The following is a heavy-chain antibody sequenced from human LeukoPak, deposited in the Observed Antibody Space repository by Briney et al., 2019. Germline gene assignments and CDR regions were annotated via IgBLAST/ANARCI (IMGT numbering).Heavy chain of an antibody. V-gene: IGHV1-46*01. CDR1: GYTFTSYY. J-gene: IGHJ4*02. Sequence: ASVKVSCKASGYTFTSYYIYWVRQAPGQGLEWMGIINPSGGSTNYAQKFQGRVTMTRDTSTSTVYMELSSLRSEDTAVYYCARDVGYGSGMYYFDYWGQGTLVTVSS. D-gene: IGHD3-10*01. CDR3: ARDVGYGSGMYYFDY. CDR2: INPSGGST.